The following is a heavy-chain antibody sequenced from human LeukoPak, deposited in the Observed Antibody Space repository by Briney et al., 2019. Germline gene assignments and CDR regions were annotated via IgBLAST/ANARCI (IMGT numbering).Heavy chain of an antibody. V-gene: IGHV3-48*01. CDR1: GFSFNTYS. J-gene: IGHJ4*02. Sequence: GGSLRLSCAASGFSFNTYSMNWVRQAPGKGLEWVSHMRSNDNTIYYADSVRGRVTISSDNAQNSLYLQMNSLRAEDTAVYYCVRDVHFSFDSWGQGTLVTVSS. CDR3: VRDVHFSFDS. CDR2: MRSNDNTI.